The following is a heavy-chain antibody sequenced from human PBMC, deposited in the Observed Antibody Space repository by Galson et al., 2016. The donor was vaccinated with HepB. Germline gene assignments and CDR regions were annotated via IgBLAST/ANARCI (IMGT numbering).Heavy chain of an antibody. V-gene: IGHV3-48*02. D-gene: IGHD6-19*01. CDR2: ITSSSSVI. Sequence: SLRLSCAASGFTFSNYNMNWVRQAPGKGLEWVSYITSSSSVIYYADSVRGRFTISRDNAKNSLFLQMNSLRDEDTAMYFCARDQRPFSGYGSGWFEQYHSYYFDYWGQGTLVTVSS. CDR3: ARDQRPFSGYGSGWFEQYHSYYFDY. CDR1: GFTFSNYN. J-gene: IGHJ4*02.